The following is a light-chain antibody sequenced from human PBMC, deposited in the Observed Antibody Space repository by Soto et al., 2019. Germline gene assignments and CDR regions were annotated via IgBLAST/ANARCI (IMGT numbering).Light chain of an antibody. CDR3: MQGLQTPQT. CDR1: QSLLHKNGFNY. CDR2: LGS. Sequence: DVVMTQSPLSLPVTLGQPASISCRSSQSLLHKNGFNYLDWYLQKPGQSPQLLILLGSNRASGVPDRFSGSGSGTEFTLKITRVEAEDVGVYYCMQGLQTPQTFGQGTKVDIK. J-gene: IGKJ1*01. V-gene: IGKV2-28*01.